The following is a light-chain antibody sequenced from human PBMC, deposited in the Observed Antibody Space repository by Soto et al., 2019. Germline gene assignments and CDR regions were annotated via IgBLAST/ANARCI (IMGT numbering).Light chain of an antibody. CDR2: DVS. V-gene: IGKV1-5*01. CDR1: QSINNL. J-gene: IGKJ4*01. CDR3: QQYDSYPLT. Sequence: DIQMTQSPSTLSGSVGYRVTITCRASQSINNLLAWYQQKPGKAPKFLIYDVSTLESGVPSRLSGSGSGTEFTLTISSLQPEDFATYYCQQYDSYPLTFGGGTKVDIK.